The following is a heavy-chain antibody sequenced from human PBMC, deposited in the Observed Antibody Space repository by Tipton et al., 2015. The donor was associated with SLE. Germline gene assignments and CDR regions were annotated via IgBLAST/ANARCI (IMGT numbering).Heavy chain of an antibody. CDR1: GGSLSSYY. D-gene: IGHD4-17*01. J-gene: IGHJ6*02. Sequence: TLSLTCTVSGGSLSSYYWSWIRQPPGKGLEWIGFIFFTGSTDYNPSLQSRVTISVDTSENQFSLRLTSVTAADTAVYYCARSGEDSGIFSYGFGAWSQGTRVTVAS. V-gene: IGHV4-59*01. CDR3: ARSGEDSGIFSYGFGA. CDR2: IFFTGST.